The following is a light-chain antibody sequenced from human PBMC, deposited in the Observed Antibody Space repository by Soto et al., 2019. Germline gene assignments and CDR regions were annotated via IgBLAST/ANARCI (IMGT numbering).Light chain of an antibody. V-gene: IGKV3-20*01. CDR3: QKYDGSPRT. Sequence: EIVLTQSPGTLSLSPGERATLSCRASQSLTSSYLAWYQQKPGQAPRLLIYGASSRATGIPDRFTGSGSGTDFTLTISRLEPEDFGVYYCQKYDGSPRTFGQGTMGDIK. J-gene: IGKJ1*01. CDR2: GAS. CDR1: QSLTSSY.